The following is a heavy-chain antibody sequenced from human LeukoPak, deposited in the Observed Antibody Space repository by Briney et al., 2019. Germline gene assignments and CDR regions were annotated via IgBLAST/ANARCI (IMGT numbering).Heavy chain of an antibody. J-gene: IGHJ4*01. Sequence: PGGSLRLSCAVSGFTFTDYWMNWVRQAPGKGLEWVASIRQDGSEKTYVDSVKGRFTISRDNTKNSLSLQVNSLRVEDTAVYYCARDGTAAGLYFALWGQGTLVTVSS. CDR2: IRQDGSEK. D-gene: IGHD6-13*01. CDR1: GFTFTDYW. V-gene: IGHV3-7*01. CDR3: ARDGTAAGLYFAL.